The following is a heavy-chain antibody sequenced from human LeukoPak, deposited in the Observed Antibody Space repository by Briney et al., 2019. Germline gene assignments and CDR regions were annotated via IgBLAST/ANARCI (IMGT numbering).Heavy chain of an antibody. D-gene: IGHD3-3*01. CDR3: AREPSAYDLLDY. CDR1: GFTFSSYW. J-gene: IGHJ4*02. CDR2: INSDGSTT. Sequence: GGSLRLSCVVSGFTFSSYWMHWVRQAPGKGLVWVSRINSDGSTTSYADSVKGRFTISRDNAKNTLYLQMNSLRAEDTAVYYCAREPSAYDLLDYWGQGTLVTVSS. V-gene: IGHV3-74*01.